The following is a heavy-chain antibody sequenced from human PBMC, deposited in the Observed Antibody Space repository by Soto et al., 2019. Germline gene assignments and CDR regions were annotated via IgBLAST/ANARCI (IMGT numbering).Heavy chain of an antibody. CDR2: VSGSGGST. V-gene: IGHV3-23*01. Sequence: GSLXLSCGAPTSDFNSYAMISFHQAPGKGLKWLSAVSGSGGSTYYANSVKVRFTISRDNSKNPLYLQMNSLRADDTAIYYCEKDPYPNTSRKYGAPDFDICGQGAMVNV. CDR1: TSDFNSYA. J-gene: IGHJ3*02. CDR3: EKDPYPNTSRKYGAPDFDI. D-gene: IGHD2-2*01.